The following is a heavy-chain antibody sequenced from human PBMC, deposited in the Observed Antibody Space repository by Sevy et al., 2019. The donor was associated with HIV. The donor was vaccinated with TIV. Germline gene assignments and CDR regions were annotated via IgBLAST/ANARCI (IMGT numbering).Heavy chain of an antibody. V-gene: IGHV3-23*01. CDR3: AKDTCSSTSCYYQDAFDI. CDR2: ISDSGGST. D-gene: IGHD2-2*01. Sequence: GGSLRLSCAASGFTFSSYAMSWVRQAPGKGLEWVSGISDSGGSTYYADSMKGRFTISRDNSKNTLYLQMNSLRAEDTAVYYCAKDTCSSTSCYYQDAFDIWGQGTMVTVSS. CDR1: GFTFSSYA. J-gene: IGHJ3*02.